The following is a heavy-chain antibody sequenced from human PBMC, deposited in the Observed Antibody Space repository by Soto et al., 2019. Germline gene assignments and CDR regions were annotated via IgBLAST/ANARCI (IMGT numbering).Heavy chain of an antibody. CDR2: IRGTRTST. CDR1: GFPFSSFA. V-gene: IGHV3-23*01. CDR3: AKDPSSGFAMENYFDY. D-gene: IGHD3-10*01. J-gene: IGHJ4*02. Sequence: GGSLRLSCAASGFPFSSFAMSWVRQAPGEGAEWVSSIRGTRTSTYYADAVKGRYTISRDNSKNTLYLQMNSLRAEDTAVYYCAKDPSSGFAMENYFDYWGQGTLDTVSS.